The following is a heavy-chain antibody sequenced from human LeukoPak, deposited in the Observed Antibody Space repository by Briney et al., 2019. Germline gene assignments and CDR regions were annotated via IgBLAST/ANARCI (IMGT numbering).Heavy chain of an antibody. V-gene: IGHV3-74*01. J-gene: IGHJ4*01. D-gene: IGHD2-21*02. CDR2: IFTNGSTT. Sequence: GGSLRLSRVPSEFNFFSYGMQWGRQAPGEGVVWVSCIFTNGSTTSYAASVKGRFTISRDNAKNTVYLPMNGLRAEDTAVYYCARELPREVTLDYWGQGTLVTVSP. CDR3: ARELPREVTLDY. CDR1: EFNFFSYG.